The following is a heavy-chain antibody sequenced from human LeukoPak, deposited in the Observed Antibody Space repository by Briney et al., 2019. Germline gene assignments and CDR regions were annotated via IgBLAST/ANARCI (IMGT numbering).Heavy chain of an antibody. D-gene: IGHD6-13*01. V-gene: IGHV3-53*01. CDR3: ARAGISSTWYEFDY. J-gene: IGHJ4*02. CDR1: GFAVRTKY. Sequence: GGSLSLSCAVSGFAVRTKYMSWVRQAPGKGLEWVSLIHSVSSTYYAYSVKGRFTISRDNSKNTLYLQMNNQRAEDTAAYYCARAGISSTWYEFDYWGQGTLATVSS. CDR2: IHSVSST.